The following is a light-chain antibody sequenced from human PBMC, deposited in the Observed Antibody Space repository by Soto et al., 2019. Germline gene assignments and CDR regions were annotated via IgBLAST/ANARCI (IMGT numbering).Light chain of an antibody. CDR1: QSVSSTY. CDR3: QQYGSSSWT. V-gene: IGKV3-20*01. Sequence: EIVLTPSPATLSLSPGERATLSCRASQSVSSTYLAWYQQIPGQAPRLLIYGASSRATGIPDRFSGSGSGTEFTLTISRLEPEDFAVYYCQQYGSSSWTFGQGTKVDIK. J-gene: IGKJ1*01. CDR2: GAS.